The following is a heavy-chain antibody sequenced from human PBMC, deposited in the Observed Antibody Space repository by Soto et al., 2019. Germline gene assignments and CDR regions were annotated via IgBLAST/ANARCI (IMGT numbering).Heavy chain of an antibody. CDR3: ARGLSMVRGVIITHKWFDP. CDR1: GGSISSYY. V-gene: IGHV4-59*01. CDR2: IYYSGST. Sequence: SETLSLTCTVSGGSISSYYWSWIRQPPGKGLEWIGYIYYSGSTNYNPSLKSRVTISVDTSKNQFSLKLSSVTAADTAVYYCARGLSMVRGVIITHKWFDPWGQGTLVTVSS. D-gene: IGHD3-10*01. J-gene: IGHJ5*02.